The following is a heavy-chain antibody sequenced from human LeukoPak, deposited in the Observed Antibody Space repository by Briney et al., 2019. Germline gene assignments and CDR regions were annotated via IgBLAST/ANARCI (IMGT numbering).Heavy chain of an antibody. J-gene: IGHJ4*02. V-gene: IGHV1-2*02. CDR2: INPNSGGT. D-gene: IGHD3-10*01. CDR1: GYTFTDYY. Sequence: ASVKVSCKASGYTFTDYYMHWVRQAPGQGLEWMGWINPNSGGTNYAQKFQGRVTMTRDTSISTAYMELSRLRSDDTAVYYCAREYGSGRQFDYWGQGTLVTVSS. CDR3: AREYGSGRQFDY.